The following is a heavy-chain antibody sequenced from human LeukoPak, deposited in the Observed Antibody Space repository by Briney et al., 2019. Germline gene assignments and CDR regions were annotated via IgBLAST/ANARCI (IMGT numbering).Heavy chain of an antibody. J-gene: IGHJ4*02. Sequence: GGSLRLSCAASGFTVSSNYMSWVRQAPGKGLEWVANIKQDGSEKYYVDSVKGRFTISRDNAKNSLYLQMNSLRAEDTAVYYCARGPQLLWFGGPDYWGQGTLVTVSS. CDR1: GFTVSSNY. D-gene: IGHD3-10*01. CDR2: IKQDGSEK. CDR3: ARGPQLLWFGGPDY. V-gene: IGHV3-7*01.